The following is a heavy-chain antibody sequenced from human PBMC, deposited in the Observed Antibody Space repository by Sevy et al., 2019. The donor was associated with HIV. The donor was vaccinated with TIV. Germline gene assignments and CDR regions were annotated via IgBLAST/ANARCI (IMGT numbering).Heavy chain of an antibody. CDR3: AVTEFN. V-gene: IGHV3-21*01. CDR1: GFTFSSYS. D-gene: IGHD3-10*01. Sequence: GGSLRLSCAASGFTFSSYSMNWVRQAPGKGLEWVSAISSSGGYIYYADSVKGRFTISRDNAKNTLYLQMNSLRAEDTAVYYCAVTEFNWGQGTTVTVSS. CDR2: ISSSGGYI. J-gene: IGHJ6*02.